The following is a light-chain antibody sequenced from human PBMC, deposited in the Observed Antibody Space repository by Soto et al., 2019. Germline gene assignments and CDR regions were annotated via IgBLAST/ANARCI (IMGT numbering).Light chain of an antibody. CDR1: QGIAKY. J-gene: IGKJ4*01. Sequence: DIQMTQSPSSLSASVGDRVTITCQASQGIAKYLNWYQQKPGKAPNLLISDASNLETGVTSRFSGSGSGKDFPFTISSLQPEDIATYYCQQYDDLPLTFGGGTKVEIK. CDR3: QQYDDLPLT. V-gene: IGKV1-33*01. CDR2: DAS.